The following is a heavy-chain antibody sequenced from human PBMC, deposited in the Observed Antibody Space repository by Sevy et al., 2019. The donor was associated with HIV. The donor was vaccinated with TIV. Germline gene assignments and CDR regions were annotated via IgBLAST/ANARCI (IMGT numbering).Heavy chain of an antibody. Sequence: GGSLRLSCAASGFTFSTYGMHWVRQAPGRGLEWVAFMRFDGTIKYHTDSVKGRFTISSDNSKNTLYLQMNSLKTEDTAVYFCAKVLHIVVVPAAIDYHYGMDVWGQGTTVTVSS. J-gene: IGHJ6*02. V-gene: IGHV3-30*02. CDR3: AKVLHIVVVPAAIDYHYGMDV. D-gene: IGHD2-2*01. CDR2: MRFDGTIK. CDR1: GFTFSTYG.